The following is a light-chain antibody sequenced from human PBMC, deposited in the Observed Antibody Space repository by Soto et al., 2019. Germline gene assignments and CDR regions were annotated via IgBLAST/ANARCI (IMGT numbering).Light chain of an antibody. CDR2: DAS. CDR1: QSVDTY. J-gene: IGKJ2*01. Sequence: DIQMTQSPSTLSPSVGDRVTITCRASQSVDTYLAWYHQKPGKAPKLLIYDASSLENGVPSRFSGSGSGTEVTLTISSLQPDDVATYYCQQYNSDSPTFGQGTKLEIK. CDR3: QQYNSDSPT. V-gene: IGKV1-5*01.